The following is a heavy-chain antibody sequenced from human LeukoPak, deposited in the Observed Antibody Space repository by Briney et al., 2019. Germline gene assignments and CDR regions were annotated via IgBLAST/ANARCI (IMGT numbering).Heavy chain of an antibody. V-gene: IGHV4-59*08. CDR1: GASISSYY. Sequence: SETLSLTCTVSGASISSYYWSWIRQPPGKGLEWIGYIFYYGSTNYNPSLKSRVTISVDTSKTQFSLKLNSVTAADTAVYYCARLYYYGSGSYHYYFDYWGQGTLVTVSS. CDR2: IFYYGST. J-gene: IGHJ4*02. D-gene: IGHD3-10*01. CDR3: ARLYYYGSGSYHYYFDY.